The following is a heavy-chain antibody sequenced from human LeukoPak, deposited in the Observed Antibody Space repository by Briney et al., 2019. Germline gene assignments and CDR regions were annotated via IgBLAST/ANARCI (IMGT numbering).Heavy chain of an antibody. Sequence: ALVKVSCKVSGYTLTELSMHWVRQAPGKGLEWMGGFDPEDGETIYAQKFQGRVTMTEDTSTDTAYMELSSLRSEDSAVYYCARENTTVPKDNGRAFDIWGQGTMVTVSS. J-gene: IGHJ3*02. D-gene: IGHD4-17*01. CDR1: GYTLTELS. V-gene: IGHV1-24*01. CDR2: FDPEDGET. CDR3: ARENTTVPKDNGRAFDI.